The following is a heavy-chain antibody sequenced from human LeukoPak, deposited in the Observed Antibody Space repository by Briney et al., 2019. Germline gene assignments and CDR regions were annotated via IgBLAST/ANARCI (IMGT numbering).Heavy chain of an antibody. V-gene: IGHV4-34*01. CDR3: ARGLELGYCSGASCYIWFDP. CDR2: INHGGRT. J-gene: IGHJ5*02. Sequence: KASETLSLTCVVSGGSFSGYYWSWIRQPPGKGLECIGEINHGGRTNYSPSLKSRVTISVDTSKNQFSLNLSSVTAADTAVYYCARGLELGYCSGASCYIWFDPWGQGTLVTVSS. D-gene: IGHD2-2*02. CDR1: GGSFSGYY.